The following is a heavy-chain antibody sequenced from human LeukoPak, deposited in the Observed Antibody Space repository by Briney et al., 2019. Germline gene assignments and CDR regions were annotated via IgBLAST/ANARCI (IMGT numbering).Heavy chain of an antibody. CDR2: IHNNGDI. V-gene: IGHV4-34*08. J-gene: IGHJ4*02. D-gene: IGHD3-9*01. CDR1: GFTFSAYV. Sequence: LRLSCAASGFTFSAYVMHWIRQSPGKGLEWIGEIHNNGDINYNPSLQSRVTMSMDNSKNQFSLMLSSVTAADTAVYYCATYYDILTAYTFDYWGQGTLVTVSS. CDR3: ATYYDILTAYTFDY.